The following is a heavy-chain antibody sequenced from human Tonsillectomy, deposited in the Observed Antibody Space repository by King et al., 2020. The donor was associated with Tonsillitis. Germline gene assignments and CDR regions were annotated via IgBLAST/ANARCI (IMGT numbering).Heavy chain of an antibody. V-gene: IGHV3-15*01. CDR3: TTVDPDDNRGFHYLGDALNI. CDR1: GFTFTDAW. D-gene: IGHD3-22*01. J-gene: IGHJ3*02. CDR2: IMSATEGGTA. Sequence: DVQLVESGGGLVKPGGSLRLSCATSGFTFTDAWMSWVRQAPGKGLEWVGRIMSATEGGTAESATPLQGRFTISRDDTRRTLYLEMDSLTTEDTAVYYCTTVDPDDNRGFHYLGDALNIWGQGTMVTVSS.